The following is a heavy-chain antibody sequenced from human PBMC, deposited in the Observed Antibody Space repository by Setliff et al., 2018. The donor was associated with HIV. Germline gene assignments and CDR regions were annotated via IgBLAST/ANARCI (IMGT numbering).Heavy chain of an antibody. CDR1: GGSFSGYY. Sequence: SETLSLTCAVYGGSFSGYYWSWIRQPPGKGLEWIGEINHSGSTNYNPSLKSRVTLSIDSSKNLFSLKLNSLTAADTAVYYCAGQDLAEVRWYYMDYWGQGALVTVSS. J-gene: IGHJ4*02. CDR2: INHSGST. CDR3: AGQDLAEVRWYYMDY. V-gene: IGHV4-34*01. D-gene: IGHD2-15*01.